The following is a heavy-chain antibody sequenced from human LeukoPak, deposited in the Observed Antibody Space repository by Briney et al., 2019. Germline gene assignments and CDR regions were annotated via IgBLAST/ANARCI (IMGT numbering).Heavy chain of an antibody. Sequence: GGSLRLSCAASGXTFSSYEMNWVRQAPGKGLEWVSYISPSGSSIYYADSVKGRFAISRDNAKNSLFLQMNSLRAEDTAVYYCASGGRISSWGQGTLVTVSS. V-gene: IGHV3-48*03. CDR3: ASGGRISS. CDR2: ISPSGSSI. CDR1: GXTFSSYE. D-gene: IGHD3-16*01. J-gene: IGHJ4*02.